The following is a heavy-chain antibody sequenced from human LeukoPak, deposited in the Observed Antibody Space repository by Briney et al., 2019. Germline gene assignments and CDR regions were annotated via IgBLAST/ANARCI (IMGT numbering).Heavy chain of an antibody. Sequence: GGSLRLSCAASGFTFSSYSMNWVRQTPGKGLEWVSSISSSSNYIYYADSVKGRLTISRDNAKNSLYLQMNSLRAEDTAVYYCARGACSSTSCYIAYWGQGTLVTVSS. V-gene: IGHV3-21*01. CDR1: GFTFSSYS. D-gene: IGHD2-2*02. CDR2: ISSSSNYI. CDR3: ARGACSSTSCYIAY. J-gene: IGHJ4*02.